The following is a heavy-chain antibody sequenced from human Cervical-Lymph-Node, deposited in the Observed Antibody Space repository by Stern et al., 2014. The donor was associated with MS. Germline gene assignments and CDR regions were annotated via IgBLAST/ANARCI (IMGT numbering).Heavy chain of an antibody. D-gene: IGHD1-14*01. V-gene: IGHV7-4-1*02. CDR1: GYTLTTYG. CDR2: INTNTETP. CDR3: ARVEFMGRTLGH. Sequence: QVQLVQSGSELKKPGASVKDSCKASGYTLTTYGLNWVRQAPGQGLEWMGWINTNTETPTYSHGFTGRYVFSLDTSVSPAYLDISSLKAEDTAVYYCARVEFMGRTLGHWGQGTLFTVSS. J-gene: IGHJ4*02.